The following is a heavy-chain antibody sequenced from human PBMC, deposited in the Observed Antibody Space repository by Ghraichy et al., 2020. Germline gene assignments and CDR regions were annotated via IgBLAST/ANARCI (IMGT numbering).Heavy chain of an antibody. CDR3: AKGVALRTGIVGVFDY. Sequence: GGSLRLSCAASGFTFDDYAMPWVRQAPGKGLEWVSRFSWNRGSIGYADSVKGRFTISRDNAKNSLYLQMNSLRAEDTALYYCAKGVALRTGIVGVFDYWGQGTLVTVSS. CDR2: FSWNRGSI. J-gene: IGHJ4*02. D-gene: IGHD1-26*01. V-gene: IGHV3-9*01. CDR1: GFTFDDYA.